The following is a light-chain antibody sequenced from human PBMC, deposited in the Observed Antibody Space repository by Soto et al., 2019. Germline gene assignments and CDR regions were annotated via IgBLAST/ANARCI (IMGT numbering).Light chain of an antibody. V-gene: IGKV3-20*01. CDR2: GAS. CDR1: QSVSSSY. J-gene: IGKJ4*01. Sequence: EIVMTQSPATLSVSPGERATLSCRCSQSVSSSYLAWYQQKPGQAPRLIIYGASSRATGIPDRFSGSGSGTDCTLTISRLEPEDVAVYYCQQYGSSPLTFGGGTKVDIK. CDR3: QQYGSSPLT.